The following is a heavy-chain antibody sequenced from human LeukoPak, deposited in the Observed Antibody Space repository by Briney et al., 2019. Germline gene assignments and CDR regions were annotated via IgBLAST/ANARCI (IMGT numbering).Heavy chain of an antibody. V-gene: IGHV3-48*02. Sequence: GGSLRLSCAASGFTFSSYSMNWVRQAPGKGLEWVPYISSSSGTIYYADSVKGRFTISRDNAKNSLYLQMNSLRDDDTAVYYCARERFGDFDYGGQGTLVTVSS. CDR3: ARERFGDFDY. CDR1: GFTFSSYS. CDR2: ISSSSGTI. D-gene: IGHD3-10*01. J-gene: IGHJ4*02.